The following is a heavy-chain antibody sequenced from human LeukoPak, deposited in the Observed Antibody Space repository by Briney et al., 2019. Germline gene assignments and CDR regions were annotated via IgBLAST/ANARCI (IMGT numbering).Heavy chain of an antibody. Sequence: ASVKVSCKASGYIFNSYYIHWVRQAPGQGLEWMGIINPSGGSTSYAQKFQGRVTMTRDTSTSTVYMELNSLRSEDTAVYYCARAPPLYSSSWSADYWGQGALVTVSS. CDR1: GYIFNSYY. V-gene: IGHV1-46*02. CDR3: ARAPPLYSSSWSADY. D-gene: IGHD6-13*01. J-gene: IGHJ4*02. CDR2: INPSGGST.